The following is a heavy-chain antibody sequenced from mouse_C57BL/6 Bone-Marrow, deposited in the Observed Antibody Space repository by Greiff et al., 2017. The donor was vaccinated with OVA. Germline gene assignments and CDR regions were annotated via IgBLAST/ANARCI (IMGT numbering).Heavy chain of an antibody. J-gene: IGHJ4*01. D-gene: IGHD2-4*01. CDR2: INPSTGGT. CDR3: ASYDYGYYYAMDY. CDR1: GYSFTGYY. Sequence: VQLQQSGPELVKPGASVKISCKASGYSFTGYYMNWVKQSPEKSLEWIGEINPSTGGTTYNQKFKAKATLTVDKSSSTAYMQLKSLTSEDSAVYDCASYDYGYYYAMDYWGQGTSVTVSS. V-gene: IGHV1-42*01.